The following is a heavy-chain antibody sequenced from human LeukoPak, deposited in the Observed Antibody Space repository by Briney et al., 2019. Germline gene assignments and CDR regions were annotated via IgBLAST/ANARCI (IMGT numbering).Heavy chain of an antibody. J-gene: IGHJ6*02. CDR3: ARSYDILTGPSYYYGMDV. CDR1: GGSISSSNW. CDR2: IYHSGST. V-gene: IGHV4-4*02. D-gene: IGHD3-9*01. Sequence: SGTLSLTCAVSGGSISSSNWWSWVRQPPGKGLEWIGEIYHSGSTNYNPSLKSRVTISVDKSKNQFSLKLSSVTAADTAMYYCARSYDILTGPSYYYGMDVWGQGTTVTVSS.